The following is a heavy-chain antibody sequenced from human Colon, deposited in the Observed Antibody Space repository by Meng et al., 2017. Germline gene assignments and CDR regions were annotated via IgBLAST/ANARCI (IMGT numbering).Heavy chain of an antibody. Sequence: QGQRQGSGQGLVKPSQTLSLTCTVSGGSISSGGFYWSWIRQHPGKGLEWIGYIYYSGSTYYNPSLKSRVTLSVDTSKNQFSVKLTSVTAADTAVYYCARVSGRVFGGYVDYWGQGNLVTVSS. CDR2: IYYSGST. CDR1: GGSISSGGFY. V-gene: IGHV4-31*03. D-gene: IGHD3-3*01. CDR3: ARVSGRVFGGYVDY. J-gene: IGHJ4*02.